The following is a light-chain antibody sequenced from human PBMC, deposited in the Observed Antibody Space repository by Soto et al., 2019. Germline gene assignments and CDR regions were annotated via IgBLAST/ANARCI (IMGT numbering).Light chain of an antibody. Sequence: DIQITQSPSSLSASVGDRVTITCRASQSISSYLNWYQQKPGKAPKLLIYAASSLQSGVPSRFSGSGSGTDFTLTISSLQPEDFATYFCQQSYMDPITFGQGTRLEIK. CDR2: AAS. CDR1: QSISSY. J-gene: IGKJ5*01. CDR3: QQSYMDPIT. V-gene: IGKV1-39*01.